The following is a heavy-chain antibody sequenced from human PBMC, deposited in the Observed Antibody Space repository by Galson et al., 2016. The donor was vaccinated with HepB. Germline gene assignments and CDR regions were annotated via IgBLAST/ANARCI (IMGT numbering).Heavy chain of an antibody. CDR3: ATVRAGCSASSCYFDR. CDR2: MYHSGST. Sequence: SETLSPTCAVSGGSISDDIWWTWLRQPPGKGLEWIGEMYHSGSTNYSPSLKSRVSISLDESRNQFSLMMTSVTAADTAVYYCATVRAGCSASSCYFDRWGQGTLVTV. J-gene: IGHJ4*02. D-gene: IGHD2-15*01. CDR1: GGSISDDIW. V-gene: IGHV4-4*02.